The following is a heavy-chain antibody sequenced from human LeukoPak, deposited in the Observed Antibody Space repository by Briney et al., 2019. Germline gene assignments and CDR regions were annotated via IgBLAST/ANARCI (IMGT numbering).Heavy chain of an antibody. CDR2: MYYSGRT. J-gene: IGHJ3*02. CDR3: ARVRGGYYYGSGSLSAFDI. D-gene: IGHD3-10*01. Sequence: SETLSLTCTVSGGSISSYYWSWIRQPPGKGLEWIGYMYYSGRTNYNPSLKSRVTISVDTSKNQFSLKLSSVTAADTAVYYCARVRGGYYYGSGSLSAFDIWGQGTMVTVSS. CDR1: GGSISSYY. V-gene: IGHV4-59*12.